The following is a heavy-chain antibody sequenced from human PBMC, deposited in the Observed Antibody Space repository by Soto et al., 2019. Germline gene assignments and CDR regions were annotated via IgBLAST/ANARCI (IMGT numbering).Heavy chain of an antibody. Sequence: ASVKVSFKASGYTFTSYGISWLRQAPGQGLEWMGWISAYNGNTNYAQKLQGRVTMTTDTSTSTAYMELRSLRSDDTAVYYCASSYYYDSSGSIDAFDIWGQGTMVTVSS. CDR1: GYTFTSYG. CDR2: ISAYNGNT. J-gene: IGHJ3*02. V-gene: IGHV1-18*04. D-gene: IGHD3-22*01. CDR3: ASSYYYDSSGSIDAFDI.